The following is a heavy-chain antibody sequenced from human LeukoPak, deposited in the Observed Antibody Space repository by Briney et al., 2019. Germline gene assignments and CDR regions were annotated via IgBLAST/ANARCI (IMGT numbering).Heavy chain of an antibody. Sequence: PGGSLRLSCAASGFTFSSYWMSWVRQAPGKGLEWVANIKQDGSEKYYVDSVRGRFTISRDNAKNSLYLQMNSLRAEDTAVYYCARDDHCTNGVCYKPFNYWGQGTLVTVSS. CDR3: ARDDHCTNGVCYKPFNY. J-gene: IGHJ4*02. V-gene: IGHV3-7*01. CDR1: GFTFSSYW. D-gene: IGHD2-8*01. CDR2: IKQDGSEK.